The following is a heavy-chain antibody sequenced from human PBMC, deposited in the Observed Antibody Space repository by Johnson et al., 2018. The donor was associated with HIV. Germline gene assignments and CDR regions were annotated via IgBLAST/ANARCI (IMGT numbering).Heavy chain of an antibody. J-gene: IGHJ3*02. D-gene: IGHD3-22*01. Sequence: MQLVESGGGLVQPGGSLRLSCAASGFTFSSYWMHWVRQAPGKGLVWVSRINSDGSSTSYADSVKGRFTISRDNSKNTLSLHMNSLRAEDTAVFYCARTPRPYYYDSSDGAFDIWGQGTMVTVSS. CDR1: GFTFSSYW. V-gene: IGHV3-74*02. CDR2: INSDGSST. CDR3: ARTPRPYYYDSSDGAFDI.